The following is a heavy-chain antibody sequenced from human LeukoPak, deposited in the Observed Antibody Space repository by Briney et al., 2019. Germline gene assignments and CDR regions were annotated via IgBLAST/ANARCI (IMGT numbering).Heavy chain of an antibody. Sequence: PGGSLRLSCAASGFTFDDYGMSWVRQGPGKGLEWVSGINWDGGSTGYADSVKGRFTISRDNAKNSLYLQMNSLRAEDTALYYCARARRGSSYYFDYWGQGTLVTVSS. CDR1: GFTFDDYG. CDR3: ARARRGSSYYFDY. CDR2: INWDGGST. J-gene: IGHJ4*02. D-gene: IGHD3-10*01. V-gene: IGHV3-20*04.